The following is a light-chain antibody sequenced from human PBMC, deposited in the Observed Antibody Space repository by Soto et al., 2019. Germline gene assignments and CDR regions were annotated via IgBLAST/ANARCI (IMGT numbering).Light chain of an antibody. CDR3: QQSNNWPFT. J-gene: IGKJ4*01. CDR2: GAS. CDR1: QSVGNK. V-gene: IGKV3-15*01. Sequence: ETVMTQSPATLSVSPGERATLSCRASQSVGNKLAWYQQKPGQAPRLLIFGASTRASDIPARFSGSGSGTEFTLTISSLQSEDFAVYYCQQSNNWPFTCGGGSKVEIK.